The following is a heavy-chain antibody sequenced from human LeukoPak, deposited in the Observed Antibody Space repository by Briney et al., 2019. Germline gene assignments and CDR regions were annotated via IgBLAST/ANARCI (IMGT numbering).Heavy chain of an antibody. J-gene: IGHJ4*02. V-gene: IGHV3-30*18. D-gene: IGHD6-19*01. CDR2: ISYDGSNK. CDR3: AKEVQWLTTGGYFDY. Sequence: GGSLRLSCAASGFTFSSYGMHWVRQAPGKGLEWVAVISYDGSNKYYADSVKGRFTIARDNSKNTLDLQMNSLRAEDKAVYYCAKEVQWLTTGGYFDYWGPETLVTVSS. CDR1: GFTFSSYG.